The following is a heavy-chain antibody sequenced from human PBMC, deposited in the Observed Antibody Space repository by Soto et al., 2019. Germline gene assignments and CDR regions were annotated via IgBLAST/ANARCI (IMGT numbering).Heavy chain of an antibody. J-gene: IGHJ6*02. D-gene: IGHD4-4*01. CDR1: GFTFISYA. V-gene: IGHV3-23*01. Sequence: GSLRLSCAASGFTFISYAISFCRHSAFKWREWVSAISGSGGSTYYADSVKGRFTISRDNSKNTLYLQMNSLRAEDTAVYYCARESDTSYSNFPYYYYGMDVWGQGTTVTVSS. CDR2: ISGSGGST. CDR3: ARESDTSYSNFPYYYYGMDV.